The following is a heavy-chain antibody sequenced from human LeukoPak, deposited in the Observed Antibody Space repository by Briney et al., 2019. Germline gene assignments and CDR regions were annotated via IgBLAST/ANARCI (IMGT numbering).Heavy chain of an antibody. CDR1: GFTFTNYA. CDR3: ARTIGDGLDY. J-gene: IGHJ4*02. CDR2: ISGGGGST. D-gene: IGHD5-24*01. V-gene: IGHV3-23*01. Sequence: GGSLRLSCAASGFTFTNYAMSWVRQAPGKGLEWVSGISGGGGSTYYADSVKGRFTISRDNAKNTLYLQMNSLRAEDTAVYYCARTIGDGLDYWGQGTLVTVSS.